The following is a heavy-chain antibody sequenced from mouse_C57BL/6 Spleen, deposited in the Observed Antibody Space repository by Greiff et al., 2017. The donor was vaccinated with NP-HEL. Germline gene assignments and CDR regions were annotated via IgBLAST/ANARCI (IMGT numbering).Heavy chain of an antibody. V-gene: IGHV5-17*01. CDR2: ISSGSSTI. D-gene: IGHD6-1*01. CDR3: SRYSDYAMDY. J-gene: IGHJ4*01. CDR1: GFTFSDYG. Sequence: EVKLMESGGGLVKPGGSLKLSCAASGFTFSDYGMHWVRQAPEKGLEWVAYISSGSSTIYYADKVKGRFTISRDNAKNTLFLQMTSLRSGDTAMYYCSRYSDYAMDYWGQGTSVTVAS.